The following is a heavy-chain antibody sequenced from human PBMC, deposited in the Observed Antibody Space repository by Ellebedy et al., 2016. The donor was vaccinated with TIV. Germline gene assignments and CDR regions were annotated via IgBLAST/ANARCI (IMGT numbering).Heavy chain of an antibody. CDR1: GGSISSYY. Sequence: MPGGSLRLSCTVSGGSISSYYWSWIRQPPGKGLEWIGYIYYSGSTNYNPSLKSRVTISVDTSKNQFSLKLSSVTAADTAMYYCAGTYYYDRSEDVPFDYWGQGTLVTVSS. J-gene: IGHJ4*02. CDR3: AGTYYYDRSEDVPFDY. CDR2: IYYSGST. D-gene: IGHD3-22*01. V-gene: IGHV4-59*08.